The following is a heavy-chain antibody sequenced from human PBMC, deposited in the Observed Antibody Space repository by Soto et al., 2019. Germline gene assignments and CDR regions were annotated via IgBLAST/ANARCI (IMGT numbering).Heavy chain of an antibody. CDR2: MNPNSGNT. D-gene: IGHD3-10*01. CDR3: ARRYQAFGKYYFDY. Sequence: KVSCKASGYTFISYDINWVRQATGQGLEWMGWMNPNSGNTGYAQKFQGRVTMTRNTSISTAYMELSSLRSEDTAVYYCARRYQAFGKYYFDYWGQGTLVTVSS. CDR1: GYTFISYD. J-gene: IGHJ4*02. V-gene: IGHV1-8*01.